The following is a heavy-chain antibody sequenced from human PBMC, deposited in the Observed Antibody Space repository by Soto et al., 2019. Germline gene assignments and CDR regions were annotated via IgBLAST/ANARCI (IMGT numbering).Heavy chain of an antibody. J-gene: IGHJ4*02. CDR3: ARGRGYSGYVDY. Sequence: QVQLVESGGGVVQPGRSLRLSCAASGFTFSSYAMHWVRQAPGKGLEWVAVISYDGSNKYYADSVKGRFTISRDNSKNTLYLQMNSLRAEDTAVYYCARGRGYSGYVDYWGQGTLVTVSS. V-gene: IGHV3-30-3*01. CDR2: ISYDGSNK. CDR1: GFTFSSYA. D-gene: IGHD5-12*01.